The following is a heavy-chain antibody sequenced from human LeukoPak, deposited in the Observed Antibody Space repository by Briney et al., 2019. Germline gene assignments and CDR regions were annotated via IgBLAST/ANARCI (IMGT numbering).Heavy chain of an antibody. Sequence: AGGSLRLSCAASGFTLSSYAMSWVRQAPGEGLEWVANIKKDGSEKYYVDSVKGRFTISRDNAKNSLFLQMNSLRAEDTAVYYCARAGDPAQVPAARLPGHYYGMDVWGQGTTVTVSS. CDR1: GFTLSSYA. D-gene: IGHD2-2*01. V-gene: IGHV3-7*01. CDR3: ARAGDPAQVPAARLPGHYYGMDV. J-gene: IGHJ6*02. CDR2: IKKDGSEK.